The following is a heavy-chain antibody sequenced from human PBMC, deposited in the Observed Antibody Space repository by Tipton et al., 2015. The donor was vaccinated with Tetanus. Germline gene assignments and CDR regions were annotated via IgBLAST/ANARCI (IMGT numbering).Heavy chain of an antibody. D-gene: IGHD3-10*01. Sequence: QSGPEVKKPGASVKVSCKASGYTFTRYGLTWVRQAPGQGPEWMGWISGYNGNTNYAPKFQGRVTMTTDTTTNTAYMELRSLRSDDTAVYYCARDYFGSGSNYYVDYWGQGSQVSVSS. CDR1: GYTFTRYG. CDR2: ISGYNGNT. CDR3: ARDYFGSGSNYYVDY. V-gene: IGHV1-18*01. J-gene: IGHJ4*02.